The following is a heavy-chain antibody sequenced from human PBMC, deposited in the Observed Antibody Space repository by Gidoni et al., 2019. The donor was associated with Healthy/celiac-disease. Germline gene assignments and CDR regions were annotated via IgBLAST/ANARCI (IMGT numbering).Heavy chain of an antibody. Sequence: QVQLVQSGSELKKPGASVKVSCTASGYPFTSYAMNWVRQAPGQGLEWRGWINTNPGNPTYAQGFTGRFVFSLDTSVSTAYLQICSLKAEDTAVYYCARGSGWYGWYFDLWGRGTLVTVSS. D-gene: IGHD6-19*01. CDR1: GYPFTSYA. V-gene: IGHV7-4-1*01. CDR3: ARGSGWYGWYFDL. J-gene: IGHJ2*01. CDR2: INTNPGNP.